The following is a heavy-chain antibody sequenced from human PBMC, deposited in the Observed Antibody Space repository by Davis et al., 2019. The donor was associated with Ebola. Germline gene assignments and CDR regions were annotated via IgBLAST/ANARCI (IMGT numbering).Heavy chain of an antibody. CDR1: GGSISSSSYY. J-gene: IGHJ3*02. V-gene: IGHV4-61*05. CDR3: ARTYGPYAFDI. Sequence: GSLRLSCTVSGGSISSSSYYWGWIRQPPGKGLEWIGYIYYSGSTNYNPSLKSRVTISVDTSKNQFSLKLSSVTAADTAVYYCARTYGPYAFDIWGQGTMVTVSS. D-gene: IGHD4-17*01. CDR2: IYYSGST.